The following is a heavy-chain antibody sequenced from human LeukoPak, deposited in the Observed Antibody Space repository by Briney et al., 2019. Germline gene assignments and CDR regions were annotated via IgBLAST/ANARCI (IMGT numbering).Heavy chain of an antibody. CDR1: GGSISSGDYY. CDR3: ARDVTENEQQLLHWGFRSPNWFDP. J-gene: IGHJ5*02. D-gene: IGHD6-13*01. V-gene: IGHV4-30-4*01. CDR2: IYYSGST. Sequence: SQTLSLTCTVSGGSISSGDYYWRWLRQPPGKGLEWIGYIYYSGSTYYNPSLKSRVTISVDTSKNQFSLKLRSVTAADTAVYYCARDVTENEQQLLHWGFRSPNWFDPWGQGTLVTVSS.